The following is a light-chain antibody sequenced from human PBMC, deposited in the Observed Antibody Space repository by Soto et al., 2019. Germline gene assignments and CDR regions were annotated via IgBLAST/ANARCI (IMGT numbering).Light chain of an antibody. CDR1: QSAYSSH. CDR2: DAS. Sequence: EIVLTQSPGTLSLSPGERATLSCRASQSAYSSHLAWYRQKPGQVPRLLIYDASSRATGIPDRFSGSGSGTDFTLTISRLEPEDFAVYYCQQYHSAPFTFGPGTKVDIK. V-gene: IGKV3-20*01. J-gene: IGKJ3*01. CDR3: QQYHSAPFT.